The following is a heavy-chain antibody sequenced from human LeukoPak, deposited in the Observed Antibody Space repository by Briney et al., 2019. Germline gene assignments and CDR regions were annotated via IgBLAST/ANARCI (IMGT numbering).Heavy chain of an antibody. CDR3: ARGAGYSSGWVDY. CDR1: GFTFSSYG. J-gene: IGHJ4*02. Sequence: GGSLRLSCAASGFTFSSYGMHWVRQAPGKGLEWVAVISYDASNKYYADSVKGRFTISRDNAKNSLYLQMNSLRAEDTAVYYCARGAGYSSGWVDYWGQGTLVTVSS. V-gene: IGHV3-30*03. CDR2: ISYDASNK. D-gene: IGHD6-19*01.